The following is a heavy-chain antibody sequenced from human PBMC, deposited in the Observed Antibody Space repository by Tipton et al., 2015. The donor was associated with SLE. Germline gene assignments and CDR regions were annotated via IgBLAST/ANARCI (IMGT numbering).Heavy chain of an antibody. J-gene: IGHJ4*02. D-gene: IGHD3-16*01. V-gene: IGHV4-30-4*01. CDR2: IYYSGST. CDR3: ARDGGLGHIDY. Sequence: TLSLTCTVSGGSVSSGSYYWSWIRQPPGKGLEWIGYIYYSGSTYNNPSLKSRVTISVDTSKNQFSLKLSSVTAADTAVYYCARDGGLGHIDYWGQGTLVTVSS. CDR1: GGSVSSGSYY.